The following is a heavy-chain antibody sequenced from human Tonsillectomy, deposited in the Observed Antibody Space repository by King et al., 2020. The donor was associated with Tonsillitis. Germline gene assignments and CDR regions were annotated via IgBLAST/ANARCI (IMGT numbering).Heavy chain of an antibody. D-gene: IGHD1-1*01. Sequence: VQLVESGGGVVQPGRSLRLSCKASGFTFRNFALDWVRQVPGKGLEWVAVVSYDGTDKYYADSVKGRFTISRDNSKNMVYLQMNSLRVEDTAVYYCVREGPAYNHMYYFDHWGQGTRVTVSS. CDR1: GFTFRNFA. J-gene: IGHJ4*02. V-gene: IGHV3-30*04. CDR3: VREGPAYNHMYYFDH. CDR2: VSYDGTDK.